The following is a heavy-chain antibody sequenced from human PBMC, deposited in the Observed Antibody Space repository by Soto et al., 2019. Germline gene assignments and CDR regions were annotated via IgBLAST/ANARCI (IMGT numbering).Heavy chain of an antibody. CDR3: ARDEAVSWDKVRGVITYYYGMDV. Sequence: GASVKVSCKASGYTFTSYGISWVRQAPGQGLEWMGWISAYNGNTNYAQKLQGRVTMTTDTSTSTVYMELRSLRSDDTAVYYCARDEAVSWDKVRGVITYYYGMDVWGQGTTGTVSS. CDR2: ISAYNGNT. J-gene: IGHJ6*02. CDR1: GYTFTSYG. D-gene: IGHD3-10*01. V-gene: IGHV1-18*01.